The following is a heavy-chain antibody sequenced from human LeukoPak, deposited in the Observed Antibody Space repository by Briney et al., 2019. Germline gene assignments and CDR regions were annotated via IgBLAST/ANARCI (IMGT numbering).Heavy chain of an antibody. CDR1: GFTFTSYA. J-gene: IGHJ4*02. D-gene: IGHD3-9*01. CDR2: ISGSGGST. Sequence: GGSLRLSCAASGFTFTSYAMTWFRQAPGKGLEWVSAISGSGGSTYYADSVKGRFTISRDNSKNTLYLQMNSLRAEDTAVYYCAKDRPISPFDYWGQGTLVTVSS. V-gene: IGHV3-23*01. CDR3: AKDRPISPFDY.